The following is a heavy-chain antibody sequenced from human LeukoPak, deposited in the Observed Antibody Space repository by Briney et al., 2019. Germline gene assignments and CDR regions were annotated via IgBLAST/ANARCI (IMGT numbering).Heavy chain of an antibody. CDR1: GYTFTSYY. Sequence: GASVKISFKASGYTFTSYYIHWVRQAPGQGLEWMGIINPSAGSTTYTQKFQGRVTMTRDMSTTTVYMELSSLRSEDTAVYYCARSAGWLVNHYFGSWGQGTLVTVSS. CDR2: INPSAGST. CDR3: ARSAGWLVNHYFGS. J-gene: IGHJ4*02. D-gene: IGHD6-19*01. V-gene: IGHV1-46*01.